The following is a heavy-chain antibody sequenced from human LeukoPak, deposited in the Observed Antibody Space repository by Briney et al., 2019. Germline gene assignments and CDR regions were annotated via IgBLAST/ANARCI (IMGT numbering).Heavy chain of an antibody. CDR1: GFTFSSYA. CDR2: ISYDGSNK. D-gene: IGHD3-22*01. J-gene: IGHJ3*02. V-gene: IGHV3-30*04. Sequence: PGGSLRLSCAASGFTFSSYAMHWVRQAPGKGLEWVAVISYDGSNKYYADSVKGRFTISRDNSKNTLYLQMNSLRAEDTAVYYCAREWLGAFDIWGQGTMVNVSS. CDR3: AREWLGAFDI.